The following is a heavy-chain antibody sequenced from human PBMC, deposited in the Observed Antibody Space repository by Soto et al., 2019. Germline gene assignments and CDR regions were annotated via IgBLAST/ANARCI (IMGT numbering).Heavy chain of an antibody. D-gene: IGHD3-10*01. Sequence: SETLSLTCAVSGGSVGGSSYFWGWLRRPLGKGLEWIGSFYDGGNTYYNPSLESRVTISADTSRNQFSLKLTSVTAADTAVYHCARHVFGAWRWDYWGQGTLVTVSS. J-gene: IGHJ4*02. CDR2: FYDGGNT. CDR3: ARHVFGAWRWDY. CDR1: GGSVGGSSYF. V-gene: IGHV4-39*01.